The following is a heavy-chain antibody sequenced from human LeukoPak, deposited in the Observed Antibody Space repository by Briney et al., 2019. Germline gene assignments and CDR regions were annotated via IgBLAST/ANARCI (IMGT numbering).Heavy chain of an antibody. J-gene: IGHJ4*02. CDR1: GFTVSSNY. V-gene: IGHV3-66*01. CDR3: AKGDRSTNVDC. D-gene: IGHD2-2*01. CDR2: IYSGGST. Sequence: GGSLRLSCAASGFTVSSNYMSWVRQAPGKGLEWVSVIYSGGSTYYADSVKGRFTISRDNSKNTLYLQMNSLRAEDTAIYYCAKGDRSTNVDCWGQGTLVTVSS.